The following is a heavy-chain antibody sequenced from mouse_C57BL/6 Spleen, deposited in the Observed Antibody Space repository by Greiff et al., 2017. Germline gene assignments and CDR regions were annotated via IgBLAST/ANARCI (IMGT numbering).Heavy chain of an antibody. CDR3: ARHGSSYWYFDV. D-gene: IGHD1-1*01. Sequence: EVQLQQSGPGLVKPSQSLSLTCSVTGYSITSGYYWNWIRQFPGNKLEWMGYISYDGSNNYNPSLKNRISINRDTSKNQFFLKLNSVTTEDTATYYCARHGSSYWYFDVWGTGTTVTVSS. J-gene: IGHJ1*03. CDR1: GYSITSGYY. CDR2: ISYDGSN. V-gene: IGHV3-6*01.